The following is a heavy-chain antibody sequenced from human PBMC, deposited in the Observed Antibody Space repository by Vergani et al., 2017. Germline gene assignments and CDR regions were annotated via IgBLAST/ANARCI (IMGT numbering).Heavy chain of an antibody. J-gene: IGHJ6*02. Sequence: QGQLAQSGAEVKKPGSSVKVSCKASGGTFSSNSISWVRQAPGQGLEWMGRIIPIFGTTSYAQKFQGRVTITADESTSTAYMELSSLRSEDTAVYYCARLYGGYYYYGMDVWGQGTTVTVSS. V-gene: IGHV1-69*13. CDR2: IIPIFGTT. D-gene: IGHD4/OR15-4a*01. CDR3: ARLYGGYYYYGMDV. CDR1: GGTFSSNS.